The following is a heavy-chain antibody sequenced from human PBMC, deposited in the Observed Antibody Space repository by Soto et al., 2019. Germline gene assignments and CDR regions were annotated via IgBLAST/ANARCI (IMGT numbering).Heavy chain of an antibody. D-gene: IGHD2-2*01. CDR2: ISGSGGGT. J-gene: IGHJ4*02. V-gene: IGHV3-23*01. Sequence: GGSLRLSCAASGFTFSSYAMSWVRQAPGKGLEWVSAISGSGGGTYYADSVKGRFTISRDNSKNTLYLQMNSLRAEDTAVYYCAKDFSCSSTSCYYFDYWGQGTLVTVSS. CDR3: AKDFSCSSTSCYYFDY. CDR1: GFTFSSYA.